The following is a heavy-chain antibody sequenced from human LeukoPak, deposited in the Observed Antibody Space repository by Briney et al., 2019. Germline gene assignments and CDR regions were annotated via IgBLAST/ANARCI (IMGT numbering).Heavy chain of an antibody. CDR3: ARGGGLDV. Sequence: GGSLRLSCVASGFTVSNSYMSWVRQAPGKGLEWVSVIYSDGGTFYSDSVKGRFTISRDYSKSTLYLQMNSLRADDTAVYYCARGGGLDVWGQGATVTVSS. J-gene: IGHJ6*02. V-gene: IGHV3-53*01. CDR1: GFTVSNSY. D-gene: IGHD3-16*01. CDR2: IYSDGGT.